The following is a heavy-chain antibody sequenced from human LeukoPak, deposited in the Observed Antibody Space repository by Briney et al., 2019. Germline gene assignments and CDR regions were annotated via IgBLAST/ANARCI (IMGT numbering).Heavy chain of an antibody. CDR3: ARERSGYDHQY. V-gene: IGHV3-74*01. D-gene: IGHD5-12*01. CDR1: GFTFSSFW. J-gene: IGHJ4*02. CDR2: INNDGSTT. Sequence: GGSLRLSCAASGFTFSSFWMHWVRQAPGKGLVWVSRINNDGSTTSYADPVKGRFTISRDNSENMLYLQMNSLRPEDTAVYYCARERSGYDHQYWGQGTLVTVSS.